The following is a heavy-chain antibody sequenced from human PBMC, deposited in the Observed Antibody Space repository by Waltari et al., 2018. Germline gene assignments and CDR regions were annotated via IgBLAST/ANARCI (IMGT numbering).Heavy chain of an antibody. CDR1: GYHISRGYY. D-gene: IGHD1-26*01. J-gene: IGHJ6*03. V-gene: IGHV4-38-2*02. CDR2: IYHSGST. Sequence: QVQLQESGHGLVKPSETLSLTCAVSGYHISRGYYWGWIRQPPWEGLEWIGSIYHSGSTYYNPSLKSRVTISVDTSKNQFSLKLSSVTAADTAVYYCARDLSGSYAFYYYYYMDVWGKGTTVTVSS. CDR3: ARDLSGSYAFYYYYYMDV.